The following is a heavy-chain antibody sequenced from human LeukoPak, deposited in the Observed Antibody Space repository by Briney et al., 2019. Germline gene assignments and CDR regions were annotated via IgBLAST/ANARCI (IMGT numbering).Heavy chain of an antibody. V-gene: IGHV4-39*07. D-gene: IGHD2-2*01. CDR2: IYYSGST. CDR3: AREVRDYYYYYYMDV. CDR1: GGSISINNYY. J-gene: IGHJ6*03. Sequence: PSETLSLTCTVSGGSISINNYYWGWIRQPPGKGLEWIGSIYYSGSTYYNPSLKSRVTISLNTPKNQFSLKLSSVTAADTAVYYCAREVRDYYYYYYMDVWGKGTTVTVSS.